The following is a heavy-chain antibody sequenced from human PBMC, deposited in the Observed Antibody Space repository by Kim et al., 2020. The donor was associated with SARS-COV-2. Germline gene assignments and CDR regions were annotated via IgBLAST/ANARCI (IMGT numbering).Heavy chain of an antibody. CDR2: IRSKAYGGTT. CDR3: TRDRGDCSSTSCYVWRGFDY. D-gene: IGHD2-2*01. Sequence: GGSLRLSCTASGFTFGDYAMSWFRQAPGKGLEWVGFIRSKAYGGTTEYAASVKGRFTISRDDSKSIAYLQMNSLKTEDTAVYYCTRDRGDCSSTSCYVWRGFDYWGQGTLVTVSS. V-gene: IGHV3-49*03. CDR1: GFTFGDYA. J-gene: IGHJ4*02.